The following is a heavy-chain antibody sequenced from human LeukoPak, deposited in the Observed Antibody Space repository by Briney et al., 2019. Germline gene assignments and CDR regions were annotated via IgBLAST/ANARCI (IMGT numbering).Heavy chain of an antibody. CDR2: MNPNSGNT. CDR1: GYTFTSYD. J-gene: IGHJ5*02. V-gene: IGHV1-8*01. CDR3: AWGDDPRRWLQSA. D-gene: IGHD5-24*01. Sequence: ASVKVSCKASGYTFTSYDINWVRQATGQGLEWMGWMNPNSGNTGYAQKFQGRVTITADKSTSTAYMELSSLRSEDTAVYYCAWGDDPRRWLQSAWGQGTLVTVSS.